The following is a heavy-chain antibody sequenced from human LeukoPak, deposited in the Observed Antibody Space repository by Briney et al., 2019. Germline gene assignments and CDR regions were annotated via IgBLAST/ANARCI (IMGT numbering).Heavy chain of an antibody. Sequence: PSETLSLTCTVSGGSINNFYWSWIRQPPGKGLEWIGYIYSSGSTNYNPSLKSRVTFSVDTSKNQFSLNLSSVTTADTAEYYCARERKGSGYLHYFDYWGQGTTVTVSS. J-gene: IGHJ4*03. CDR1: GGSINNFY. CDR2: IYSSGST. D-gene: IGHD3-22*01. CDR3: ARERKGSGYLHYFDY. V-gene: IGHV4-59*01.